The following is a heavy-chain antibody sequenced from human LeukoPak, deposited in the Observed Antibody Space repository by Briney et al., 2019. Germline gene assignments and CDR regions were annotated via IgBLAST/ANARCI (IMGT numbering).Heavy chain of an antibody. CDR1: AFTFISYT. CDR3: AKGSGIGAGTSFYFDY. Sequence: GGSLRLSCAASAFTFISYTMSWVRQAPGMGPEWVSTLSGSGANTYYADSVRGRFTISRDNSKNTLYLQMNSLRAEDTAVYYCAKGSGIGAGTSFYFDYWGQGTLVTVSS. D-gene: IGHD6-19*01. V-gene: IGHV3-23*01. CDR2: LSGSGANT. J-gene: IGHJ4*02.